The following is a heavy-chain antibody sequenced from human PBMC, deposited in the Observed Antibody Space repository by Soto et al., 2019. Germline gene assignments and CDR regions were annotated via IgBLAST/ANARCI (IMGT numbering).Heavy chain of an antibody. CDR3: VAAAIPVAGRHPDF. D-gene: IGHD6-19*01. CDR1: GYMFTGFY. Sequence: ASVKVSCKASGYMFTGFYLHWVRQAPGQGLEWMGWINPNNGVTTYAKNFQGRVTMTRDSSISTAYMELSSLRSDDTAVYFCVAAAIPVAGRHPDFWGQGTVVTVSS. CDR2: INPNNGVT. V-gene: IGHV1-2*02. J-gene: IGHJ4*02.